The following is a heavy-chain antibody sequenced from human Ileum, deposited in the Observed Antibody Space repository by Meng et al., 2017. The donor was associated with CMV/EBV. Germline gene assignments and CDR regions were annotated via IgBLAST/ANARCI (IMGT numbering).Heavy chain of an antibody. J-gene: IGHJ6*02. Sequence: ASVKVSCKASGYTFTSYYMHWVRQAPGQGLEWMGIINPSGGSTSYAQKFQGRVTMTRDTSTSTVYMELSSLRSEDTAVYYCARDGTYQDYYYGMDVWGQGTTVTVSS. CDR3: ARDGTYQDYYYGMDV. V-gene: IGHV1-46*01. CDR2: INPSGGST. D-gene: IGHD2-2*01. CDR1: GYTFTSYY.